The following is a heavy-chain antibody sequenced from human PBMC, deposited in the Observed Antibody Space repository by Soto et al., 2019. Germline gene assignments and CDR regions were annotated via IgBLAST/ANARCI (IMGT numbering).Heavy chain of an antibody. Sequence: GGSLRLSCAASGFTFSRYAMSWVRQAPGKGLEWVSAISGSGGSTYYADSVKGRFTISRDNSKNTLYLQMNSLRAEDTAVYYCAKIGGYCSRTSCHGDAFAFWGRRTMV. J-gene: IGHJ3*01. CDR3: AKIGGYCSRTSCHGDAFAF. CDR1: GFTFSRYA. CDR2: ISGSGGST. V-gene: IGHV3-23*01. D-gene: IGHD2-2*01.